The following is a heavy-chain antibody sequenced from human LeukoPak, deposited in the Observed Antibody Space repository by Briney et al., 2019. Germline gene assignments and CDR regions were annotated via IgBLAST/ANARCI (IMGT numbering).Heavy chain of an antibody. V-gene: IGHV4-59*08. D-gene: IGHD6-13*01. J-gene: IGHJ5*02. Sequence: SETLSLTCTVSGGSISSYYWSWIRQPPGKGLEWIGYIYYSGSTNYNPSLKSRVTISVDTSENQFSLKLSSVTAADTAVYYCPRRGSSWDDWSANWFDHWGQGTLVTVSS. CDR3: PRRGSSWDDWSANWFDH. CDR2: IYYSGST. CDR1: GGSISSYY.